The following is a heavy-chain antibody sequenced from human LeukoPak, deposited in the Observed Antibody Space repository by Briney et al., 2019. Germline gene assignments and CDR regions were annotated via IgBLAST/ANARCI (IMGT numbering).Heavy chain of an antibody. Sequence: PGGSLRLSCAVSGLTFSSHWMSWVRQAPGKGLEWVANINQDGSETYYVDSVKGRFTISRDNAKNSLFLQMNNLRAEDTAVYYCARDGEMPTIYFDYWGQGTLVTVSS. CDR3: ARDGEMPTIYFDY. J-gene: IGHJ4*02. V-gene: IGHV3-7*01. D-gene: IGHD5-24*01. CDR2: INQDGSET. CDR1: GLTFSSHW.